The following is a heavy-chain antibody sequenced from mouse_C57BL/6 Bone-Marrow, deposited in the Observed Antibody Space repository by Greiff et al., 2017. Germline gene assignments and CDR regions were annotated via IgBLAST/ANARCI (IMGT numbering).Heavy chain of an antibody. Sequence: VQLQQPGAELVKPGASVKLSCKASGYTFTSYWMHWVKQRPGQGLEWIGMIHPNSGSTNYNEKFKSKATLTVDKSSSTAYMQLSSLTSEDSAVYYCARRPLYYDYDGWYCDVWGTGTTVTVSS. CDR1: GYTFTSYW. CDR2: IHPNSGST. J-gene: IGHJ1*03. V-gene: IGHV1-64*01. CDR3: ARRPLYYDYDGWYCDV. D-gene: IGHD2-4*01.